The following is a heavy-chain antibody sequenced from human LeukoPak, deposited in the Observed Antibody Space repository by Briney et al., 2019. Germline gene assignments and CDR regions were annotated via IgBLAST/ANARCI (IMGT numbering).Heavy chain of an antibody. D-gene: IGHD3-10*01. CDR3: AREQAIYGSGDFDP. Sequence: GGSLRLSCAASGFTFSSYAMHWVRQAPGKGLEWVAVISYDGSNKYYADSVKGRFTISRDNSKNTLYLQMNSLGAEDTAVYYCAREQAIYGSGDFDPWGQGTLVTVSS. V-gene: IGHV3-30*04. CDR1: GFTFSSYA. CDR2: ISYDGSNK. J-gene: IGHJ5*02.